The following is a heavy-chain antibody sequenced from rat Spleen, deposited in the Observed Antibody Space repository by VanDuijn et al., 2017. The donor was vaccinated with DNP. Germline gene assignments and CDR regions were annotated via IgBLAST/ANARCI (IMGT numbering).Heavy chain of an antibody. V-gene: IGHV2-4*01. CDR2: IWSGGST. D-gene: IGHD1-11*01. J-gene: IGHJ2*01. CDR1: GFSLIHNG. Sequence: QLQLKESGPGQVQPSQTLSLTCTVSGFSLIHNGVSWVRQSPGKGLEWIGAIWSGGSTDYNSALKSRLSISRDTSKSQVFLKMNSLQTEDIATYYCARGGGGYFDYWGQGVMVTVSS. CDR3: ARGGGGYFDY.